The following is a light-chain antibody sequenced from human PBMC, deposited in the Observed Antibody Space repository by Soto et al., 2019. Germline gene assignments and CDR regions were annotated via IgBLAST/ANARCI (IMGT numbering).Light chain of an antibody. CDR3: QQYGSSPET. V-gene: IGKV3-20*01. J-gene: IGKJ1*01. CDR1: QSISRSD. CDR2: ATS. Sequence: EIVLTQSPGTLSLSPGERATLSCRASQSISRSDLAWYQHRPGQSPRLLIYATSSRATGIPDRFTGGGAGTGFTLTISRLEPEDFAVYYCQQYGSSPETFGQGTKVDIK.